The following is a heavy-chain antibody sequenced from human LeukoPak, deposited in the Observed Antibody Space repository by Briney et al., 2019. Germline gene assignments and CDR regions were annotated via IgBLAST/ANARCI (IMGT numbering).Heavy chain of an antibody. J-gene: IGHJ4*02. D-gene: IGHD3-22*01. CDR2: IKSKTDGGTT. CDR3: TTVLRYYYDSSGYHKDY. V-gene: IGHV3-15*01. Sequence: GGSLRLSCAASGFSFSSFAMNWVRQAPGKGLEWVGRIKSKTDGGTTDYAAPVKGRFTISRDDSKNTLYLQMNSLKTEDTAVYYCTTVLRYYYDSSGYHKDYWGQGTLVPVSS. CDR1: GFSFSSFA.